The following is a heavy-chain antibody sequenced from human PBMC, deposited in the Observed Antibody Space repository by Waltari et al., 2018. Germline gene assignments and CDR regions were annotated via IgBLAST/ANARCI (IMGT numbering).Heavy chain of an antibody. D-gene: IGHD2-8*01. Sequence: EVQLVESGGGLVKPGGSLRLSCAASGFTFSSYSMNWVRQAPGKGLEWVSSISSSSSYIYYADSVKGRFTISRDNAKNSLYLQMNSLRAEDTAVYYCARIRMDVGAFDIWGQGTMVTVSS. V-gene: IGHV3-21*01. J-gene: IGHJ3*02. CDR1: GFTFSSYS. CDR3: ARIRMDVGAFDI. CDR2: ISSSSSYI.